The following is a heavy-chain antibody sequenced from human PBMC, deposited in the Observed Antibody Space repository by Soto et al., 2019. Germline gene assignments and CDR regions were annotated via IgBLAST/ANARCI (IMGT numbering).Heavy chain of an antibody. V-gene: IGHV1-69*01. Sequence: QVQLVQSGAEVKKPGSSVKVSCKASGGTFSSYAISWVRQAPGQGLEWMGGIIPIFGTANYAQKFQGRVTITADESTSTAYMELSSLRSEDTAVYYCARSDRYSYGYGYYDYYGMDVWGQGTTVTVSS. D-gene: IGHD5-18*01. CDR1: GGTFSSYA. J-gene: IGHJ6*02. CDR2: IIPIFGTA. CDR3: ARSDRYSYGYGYYDYYGMDV.